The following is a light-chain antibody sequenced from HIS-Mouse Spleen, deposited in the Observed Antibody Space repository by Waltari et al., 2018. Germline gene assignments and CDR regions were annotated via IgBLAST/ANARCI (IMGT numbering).Light chain of an antibody. CDR2: RNN. Sequence: QSVLTQPPSASGTPGQRVTISCSGSSSNIGSNYVYWYHQLPGTAPNLLIYRNNPRPSGVPARFSGSRSGTSASLAISGLRSEDEADYYCAAWDDSLSGPVFGGGTKLTVL. J-gene: IGLJ3*02. CDR3: AAWDDSLSGPV. CDR1: SSNIGSNY. V-gene: IGLV1-47*01.